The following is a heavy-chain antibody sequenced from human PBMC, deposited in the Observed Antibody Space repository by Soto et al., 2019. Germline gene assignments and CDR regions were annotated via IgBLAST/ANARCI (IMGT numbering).Heavy chain of an antibody. J-gene: IGHJ4*02. V-gene: IGHV3-74*01. CDR2: INPDGSNT. CDR1: GFTFSGNW. D-gene: IGHD3-3*01. Sequence: PGGSLRLSCAASGFTFSGNWMHWVRQAPGKGLLWVSRINPDGSNTDYADSVKGRFTISRDNSKNTLYLQMNSLRAEDTAVYYCAKVHLYDFWSGTVFDYWGQGTLVTVSS. CDR3: AKVHLYDFWSGTVFDY.